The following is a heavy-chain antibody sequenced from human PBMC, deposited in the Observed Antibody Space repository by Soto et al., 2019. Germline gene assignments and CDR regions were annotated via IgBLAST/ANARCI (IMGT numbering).Heavy chain of an antibody. CDR3: AREGPYYYVMDV. Sequence: QVQLQESGPGVVKPSETLSLTCTVSGGSISGYYWNWIRQSAGEGLEWVGRVYASGSTKYNPSLESRVTMSVDTSKSQFSLNLSSVTAADTAVYYCAREGPYYYVMDVWGQGTTVTVSS. CDR2: VYASGST. J-gene: IGHJ6*02. CDR1: GGSISGYY. V-gene: IGHV4-4*07.